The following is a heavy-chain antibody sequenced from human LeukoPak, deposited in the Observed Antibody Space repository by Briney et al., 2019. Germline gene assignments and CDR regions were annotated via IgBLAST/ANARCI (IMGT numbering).Heavy chain of an antibody. CDR1: GFTFDDYA. V-gene: IGHV3-43*02. Sequence: SGGSLRLSCAASGFTFDDYAMHWVRQAPGKGLEWVSLISGDGGSTYYADSVKGRFTISRDNSKNSLYLQMNSLRTEDTALYYCAKDKDGDIVATSGGHYFDYWGQGTLVTVSS. J-gene: IGHJ4*02. D-gene: IGHD5-12*01. CDR2: ISGDGGST. CDR3: AKDKDGDIVATSGGHYFDY.